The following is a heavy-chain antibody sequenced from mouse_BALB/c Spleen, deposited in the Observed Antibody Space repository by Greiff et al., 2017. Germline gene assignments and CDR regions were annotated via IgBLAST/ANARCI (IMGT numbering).Heavy chain of an antibody. D-gene: IGHD1-1*01. Sequence: VKLMESGPGLVAPSQSLSITCTVSGFSLTSYGVHWVRQPPGKGLEWLGVIWAGGSTNYNSALMSRLSISKDNSKSQVFLKMNSLQTDDTAMYYCARDPSMTTVVPGYFDVWGAGTTVTVSS. CDR3: ARDPSMTTVVPGYFDV. CDR1: GFSLTSYG. J-gene: IGHJ1*01. CDR2: IWAGGST. V-gene: IGHV2-9*02.